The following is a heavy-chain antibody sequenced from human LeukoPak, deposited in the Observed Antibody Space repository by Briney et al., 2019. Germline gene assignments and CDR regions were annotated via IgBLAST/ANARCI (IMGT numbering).Heavy chain of an antibody. J-gene: IGHJ6*03. CDR2: IYYSGST. Sequence: SETLSLTCTVSGGSISSSSYYWGWIRQPPGKGLEWIGSIYYSGSTYYNPSLKSRVTISVDTSKNQFSLKLSSVTAADTAVYYCAREGPGVVGATIWPYYYYYMDVWGKGTTVTVSS. V-gene: IGHV4-39*07. CDR3: AREGPGVVGATIWPYYYYYMDV. D-gene: IGHD1-26*01. CDR1: GGSISSSSYY.